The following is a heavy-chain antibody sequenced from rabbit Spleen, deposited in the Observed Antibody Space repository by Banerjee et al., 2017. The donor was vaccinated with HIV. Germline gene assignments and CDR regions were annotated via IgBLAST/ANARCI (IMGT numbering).Heavy chain of an antibody. V-gene: IGHV1S45*01. CDR1: GFSFSSNW. Sequence: LEESGGGLVKPGGTLTLTCTVSGFSFSSNWICWVRQAPGKGLEWIACIDTRDGDTAYANWPKGRFTISKTSSTTVTLQMTSLTAADTATYFCARNYVNAFDPWGQGTLVTVS. J-gene: IGHJ2*01. D-gene: IGHD1-1*01. CDR3: ARNYVNAFDP. CDR2: IDTRDGDT.